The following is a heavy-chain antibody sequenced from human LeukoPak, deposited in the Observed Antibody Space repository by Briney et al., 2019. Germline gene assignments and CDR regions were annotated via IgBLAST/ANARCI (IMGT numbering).Heavy chain of an antibody. Sequence: SETLSLTCTISGGSINNYYWSWIRQPPGKGLEWIGYIYYSGSTNYNPSLNSRVNISLDTSKNQFSLKLSSVTAADTAVYYCARANLDYDILTGLLLGTYYFDYWGQGTLVTVSS. CDR1: GGSINNYY. V-gene: IGHV4-59*12. CDR3: ARANLDYDILTGLLLGTYYFDY. D-gene: IGHD3-9*01. CDR2: IYYSGST. J-gene: IGHJ4*02.